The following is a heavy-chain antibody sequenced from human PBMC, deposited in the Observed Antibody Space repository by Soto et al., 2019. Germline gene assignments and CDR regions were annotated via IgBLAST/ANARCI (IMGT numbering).Heavy chain of an antibody. J-gene: IGHJ4*02. CDR3: ASSSYSVSY. CDR1: GGSISSSSYY. V-gene: IGHV4-39*01. D-gene: IGHD2-15*01. CDR2: IYYSGST. Sequence: SSETLSLTCTVSGGSISSSSYYWGWIRQPPGKGLEWIGSIYYSGSTYYNPSLKSRVTISVDTSKNQFSLELSSVTAADTAVYYCASSSYSVSYWGQGTLVTVSS.